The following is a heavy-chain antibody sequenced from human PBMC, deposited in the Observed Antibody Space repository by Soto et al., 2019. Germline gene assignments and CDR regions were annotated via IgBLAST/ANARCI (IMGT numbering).Heavy chain of an antibody. V-gene: IGHV3-30*18. CDR3: AKARVTVADAFDI. Sequence: GGSLRLSCAASGFTFSSYGMHWVRQAPGKGLEWVAVISYDGSNKYYADSVKGRFTISGDNSKNTLYLQMNSLRAEDTAVYYCAKARVTVADAFDIWGQGTMVTVSS. D-gene: IGHD6-19*01. CDR1: GFTFSSYG. J-gene: IGHJ3*02. CDR2: ISYDGSNK.